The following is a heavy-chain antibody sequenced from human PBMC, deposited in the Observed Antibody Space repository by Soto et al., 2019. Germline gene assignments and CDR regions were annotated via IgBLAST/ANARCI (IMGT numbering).Heavy chain of an antibody. CDR3: ARGSAPYDSSGYYGSAFDI. V-gene: IGHV4-31*03. Sequence: TLSLTCTVSGGSISSGGYYWSWIRQHPGKGLEWIGYIYYSGSTYYNPSLKSRVTISVDTSKNQFSLKLSSVTAADTAVYYCARGSAPYDSSGYYGSAFDIWGQGTMVTVSS. D-gene: IGHD3-22*01. J-gene: IGHJ3*02. CDR1: GGSISSGGYY. CDR2: IYYSGST.